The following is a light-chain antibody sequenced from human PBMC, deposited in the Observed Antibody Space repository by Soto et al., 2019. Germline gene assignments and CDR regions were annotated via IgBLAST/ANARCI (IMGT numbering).Light chain of an antibody. CDR3: QHYNSYSEA. CDR2: KAS. Sequence: IQMTQSPSTLSGSVGDRVTITCRASQTISSWLAWYQQKPGKAPKLLIYKASTLKSGVPSRLSGSGSGTEFTLTISSLQPDDFATYYCQHYNSYSEAFGQGTKWIS. CDR1: QTISSW. J-gene: IGKJ1*01. V-gene: IGKV1-5*03.